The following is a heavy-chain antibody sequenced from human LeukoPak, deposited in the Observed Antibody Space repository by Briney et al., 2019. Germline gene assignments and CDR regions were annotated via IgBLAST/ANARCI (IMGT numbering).Heavy chain of an antibody. D-gene: IGHD6-19*01. Sequence: SETLSLTCTVSGGSISSYYWSWIRQPPGKGLEWVGYISYSGNTNYNPSLKSRVTMSLDTSKNQFSLRLTSVTAADTAVYYCARVTYRSGRPDYWGQGTLVTVSS. V-gene: IGHV4-59*01. CDR3: ARVTYRSGRPDY. J-gene: IGHJ4*02. CDR2: ISYSGNT. CDR1: GGSISSYY.